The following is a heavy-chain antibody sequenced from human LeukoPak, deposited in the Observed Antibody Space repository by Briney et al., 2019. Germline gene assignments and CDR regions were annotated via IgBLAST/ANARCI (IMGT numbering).Heavy chain of an antibody. V-gene: IGHV4-34*01. D-gene: IGHD6-13*01. J-gene: IGHJ4*02. CDR2: INHSGST. Sequence: SETLSLTCAVYGGSFSGYYWSWIRQPPGKGLEWIGEINHSGSTNYNPSLKSRVTISVDTSKNQFSLKLSSVTAADTAVYYCARHFEEIAAASIDYWGQGTLVTVSS. CDR1: GGSFSGYY. CDR3: ARHFEEIAAASIDY.